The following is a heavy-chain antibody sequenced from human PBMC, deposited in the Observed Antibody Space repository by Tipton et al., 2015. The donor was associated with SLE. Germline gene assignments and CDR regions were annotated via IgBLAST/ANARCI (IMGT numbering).Heavy chain of an antibody. J-gene: IGHJ4*02. CDR1: GFTFSSYS. CDR3: ARAQTYYYDSSGYEGDY. CDR2: ISSSSYI. V-gene: IGHV3-21*01. D-gene: IGHD3-22*01. Sequence: SLRLSCVASGFTFSSYSMNWVRQAPGKGLEWVSSISSSSYIYYADSVKGRFTISRDNAKNSLYLQMNSLRAEDTAVYYCARAQTYYYDSSGYEGDYWGQGTLVTVSS.